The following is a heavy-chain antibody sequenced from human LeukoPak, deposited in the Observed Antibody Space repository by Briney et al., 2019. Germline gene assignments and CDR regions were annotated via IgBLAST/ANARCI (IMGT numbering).Heavy chain of an antibody. J-gene: IGHJ6*02. CDR1: GGSISSGGYY. CDR3: ARDVVGSVAGNYYYGMDV. CDR2: IYYSGST. V-gene: IGHV4-31*03. D-gene: IGHD6-19*01. Sequence: PSQTLSLTCTVSGGSISSGGYYWSWIRQHPGKGLEWIGYIYYSGSTYYTPSLKSRVTISVDTSKNQFSLKLSSVTPADTAVYYRARDVVGSVAGNYYYGMDVWGQGTTVTVSS.